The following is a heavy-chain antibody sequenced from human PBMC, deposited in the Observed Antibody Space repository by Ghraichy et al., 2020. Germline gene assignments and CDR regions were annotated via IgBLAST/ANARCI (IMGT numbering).Heavy chain of an antibody. Sequence: GGSLRLSCAASGFTFSDYYMSWIRQAPGKGLEWVSYISSSGSTIYYADSVKGRFTISRDNAKNSLYLQMNSLRAEDTAVYYCARVVYDSSGYYGYFDYWGQGTLVTVSS. J-gene: IGHJ4*02. D-gene: IGHD3-22*01. V-gene: IGHV3-11*01. CDR2: ISSSGSTI. CDR1: GFTFSDYY. CDR3: ARVVYDSSGYYGYFDY.